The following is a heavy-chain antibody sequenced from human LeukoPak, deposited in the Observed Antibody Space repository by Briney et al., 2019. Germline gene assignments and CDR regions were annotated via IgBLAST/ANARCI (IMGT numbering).Heavy chain of an antibody. CDR1: GYTFTGYF. V-gene: IGHV1-8*02. Sequence: ASVKVSCKASGYTFTGYFIHWVRQAPGQGLEWMGWINPNSGGTGYAQKFQGRVTMTRNTSISTAYMELSSLRSEDTAVYYCARGRDFWSGYLNWFDPWGQGTLVTVSS. D-gene: IGHD3-3*01. J-gene: IGHJ5*02. CDR3: ARGRDFWSGYLNWFDP. CDR2: INPNSGGT.